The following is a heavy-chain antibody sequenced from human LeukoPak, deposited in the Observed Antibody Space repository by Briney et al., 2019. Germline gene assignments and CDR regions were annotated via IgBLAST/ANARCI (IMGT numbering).Heavy chain of an antibody. CDR1: GFTFSSYG. V-gene: IGHV3-30*02. J-gene: IGHJ4*02. CDR2: IRYDGSNK. D-gene: IGHD3-16*01. CDR3: ARGELTDFDY. Sequence: PGGSLRLSCAASGFTFSSYGMHWVRQAPGKGLEWVAFIRYDGSNKYYADSVKGRFTISRDNSKNTLYLQMNSLRAEDTAVYYCARGELTDFDYWGQGTLVTVSS.